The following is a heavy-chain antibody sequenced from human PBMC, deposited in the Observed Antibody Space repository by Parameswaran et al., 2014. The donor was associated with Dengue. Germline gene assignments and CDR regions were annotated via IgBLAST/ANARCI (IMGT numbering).Heavy chain of an antibody. V-gene: IGHV3-30*04. Sequence: GSLRLSCAASGFTFSSYAMHWVRQAPGKGLEWVAVISYDGSNKYYADSVKGRFTISRDNSKNTLYLQMNSLRAEDTAVYYCARAMVRGVILDYWGQGTLVTVSS. CDR3: ARAMVRGVILDY. CDR1: GFTFSSYA. J-gene: IGHJ4*02. CDR2: ISYDGSNK. D-gene: IGHD3-10*01.